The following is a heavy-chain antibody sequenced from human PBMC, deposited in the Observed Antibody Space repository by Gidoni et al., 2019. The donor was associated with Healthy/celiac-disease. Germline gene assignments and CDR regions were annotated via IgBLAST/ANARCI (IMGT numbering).Heavy chain of an antibody. D-gene: IGHD3-16*02. CDR3: ARFGDYVWGSYRYSPRYFDY. CDR1: GGSFSGYY. CDR2: INHSGST. Sequence: QVQLQQWGAGLLKPSETLSLICAVYGGSFSGYYWSWSRQPPGKGLEWIGEINHSGSTNYNPSLKSRVTISVDMSKNQFSLKLRSVTAADTAVYYCARFGDYVWGSYRYSPRYFDYWGQGTLVTVSS. J-gene: IGHJ4*02. V-gene: IGHV4-34*02.